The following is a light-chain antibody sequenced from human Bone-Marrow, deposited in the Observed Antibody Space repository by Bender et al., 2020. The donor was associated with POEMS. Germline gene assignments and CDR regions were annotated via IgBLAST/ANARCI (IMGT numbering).Light chain of an antibody. CDR1: RNNVGSQNY. V-gene: IGLV2-8*01. J-gene: IGLJ3*02. CDR3: AGWDDSLNGWV. Sequence: QSALTQPPSASGSPGQSVTISCTGTRNNVGSQNYVSWYQLRPGKAPKLLIYEVDKRPSGVPNRFTGSKSGNTASLTVSGLRSEDEADYYCAGWDDSLNGWVFGGGTKLTVL. CDR2: EVD.